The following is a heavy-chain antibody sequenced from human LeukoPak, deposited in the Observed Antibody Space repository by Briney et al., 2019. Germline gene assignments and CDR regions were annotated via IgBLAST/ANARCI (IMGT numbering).Heavy chain of an antibody. V-gene: IGHV4-39*01. CDR2: IFYSGST. CDR1: GGSIRSSSYY. D-gene: IGHD5-24*01. CDR3: VRKGDGYNSGYFDL. Sequence: SETLSLICTVSGGSIRSSSYYWGWIRKPPGKGLEWNGSIFYSGSTYYNPSLKSRVTISVDTSKTQFSLKLSSVTAADTAVYYCVRKGDGYNSGYFDLWGRGTLVTVSP. J-gene: IGHJ2*01.